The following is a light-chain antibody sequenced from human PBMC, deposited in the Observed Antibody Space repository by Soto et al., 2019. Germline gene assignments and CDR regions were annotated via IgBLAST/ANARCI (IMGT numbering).Light chain of an antibody. CDR3: GADHASGSNFVKDV. J-gene: IGLJ1*01. V-gene: IGLV9-49*01. CDR1: SGYSNYK. CDR2: VGTGGIVG. Sequence: QPVLTQPPSASASLGASVTLTRTLSSGYSNYKVDWYQQRPGKGPRFVMRVGTGGIVGSKGDGIPDRFSVLGSGLNRYLTIKNIQEEDESDYHCGADHASGSNFVKDVFGTGTKVTVL.